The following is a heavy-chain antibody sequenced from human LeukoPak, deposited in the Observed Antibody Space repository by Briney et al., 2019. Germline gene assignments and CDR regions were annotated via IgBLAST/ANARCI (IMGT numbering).Heavy chain of an antibody. CDR1: GGSISSGGYY. V-gene: IGHV4-31*03. D-gene: IGHD2-2*01. J-gene: IGHJ4*02. CDR2: IYYSGST. Sequence: PSETLSLTCTVSGGSISSGGYYWSWIRQHPGKGLEWIGYIYYSGSTYYNPSLKSRVTISVVTSKNQFSLKLSSVTAADTAVYYCARVVRGGVVPAAIYFDYWGQGTLVTVSS. CDR3: ARVVRGGVVPAAIYFDY.